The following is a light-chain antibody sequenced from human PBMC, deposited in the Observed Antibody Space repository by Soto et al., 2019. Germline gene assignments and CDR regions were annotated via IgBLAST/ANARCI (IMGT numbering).Light chain of an antibody. CDR2: GAS. V-gene: IGKV3-15*01. J-gene: IGKJ2*01. CDR1: QSVSSN. Sequence: EIVMTQSPATLSVSPGERATLSCRASQSVSSNLAWYQQKPGQAPRLLIYGASTRATGIPARFSGSGSGTEFTLPISSLQSEDFADYYCQQYNNWPYTSGQGTKLEIK. CDR3: QQYNNWPYT.